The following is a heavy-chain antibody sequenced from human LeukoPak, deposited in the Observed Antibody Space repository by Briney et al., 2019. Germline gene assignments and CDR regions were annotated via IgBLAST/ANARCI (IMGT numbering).Heavy chain of an antibody. CDR3: ARDYFDSSGYYGRGGYYYMDV. D-gene: IGHD3-22*01. J-gene: IGHJ6*03. CDR1: GASISSYY. V-gene: IGHV4-4*07. Sequence: SETLSLTCTVSGASISSYYWSWIRQPAGKGLEWIGRIYTSGSTNCNPSVKSRVTISVDKSKNQFSLKLSSVTAADTAVYYCARDYFDSSGYYGRGGYYYMDVWGKGTTVTVSS. CDR2: IYTSGST.